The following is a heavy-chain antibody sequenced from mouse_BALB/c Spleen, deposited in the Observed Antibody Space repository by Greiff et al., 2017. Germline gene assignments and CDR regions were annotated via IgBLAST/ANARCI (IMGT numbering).Heavy chain of an antibody. V-gene: IGHV5-6-5*01. CDR3: ARDYYGSYYYAMDY. CDR2: ISSGGST. J-gene: IGHJ4*01. Sequence: EVKLMESGGGLVKPGGSLKLSCAASGFTFSSYAMSWVRQTPEKRLEWVASISSGGSTYYPDSVKGRFTISRDNARNILYLQMSSLRSEDTAMYYCARDYYGSYYYAMDYWGQGTSVTVSS. CDR1: GFTFSSYA. D-gene: IGHD1-2*01.